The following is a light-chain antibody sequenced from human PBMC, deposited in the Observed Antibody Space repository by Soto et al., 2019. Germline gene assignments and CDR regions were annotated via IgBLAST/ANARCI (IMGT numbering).Light chain of an antibody. V-gene: IGLV2-8*01. CDR3: SSYAGSNNFV. CDR2: EVS. J-gene: IGLJ1*01. CDR1: SSDVGGYNY. Sequence: QSVLTQPPSASGSPGQSVTISCTGTSSDVGGYNYVSWYQQPPGKAPKLMIYEVSERPSGVPDRFSGSKSSNTASLTVSGLQAEDEADYYCSSYAGSNNFVFGTGTKGTVL.